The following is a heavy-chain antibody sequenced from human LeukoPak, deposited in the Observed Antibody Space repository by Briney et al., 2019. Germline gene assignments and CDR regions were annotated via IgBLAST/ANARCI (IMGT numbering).Heavy chain of an antibody. J-gene: IGHJ4*02. V-gene: IGHV4-59*01. D-gene: IGHD3-10*01. Sequence: SETLSLTCTVSGGSISSSYWSWIRQPPGKGLEWIGYMYYSGSTNYSPSLKSRVTISADTSKNQFSLKLSSVTAADTAVYYCARTLYGSGAHYYFDYWGQGTLVTAS. CDR2: MYYSGST. CDR3: ARTLYGSGAHYYFDY. CDR1: GGSISSSY.